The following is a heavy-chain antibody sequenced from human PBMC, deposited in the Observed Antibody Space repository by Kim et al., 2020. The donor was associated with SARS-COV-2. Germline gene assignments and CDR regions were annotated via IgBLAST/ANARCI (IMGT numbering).Heavy chain of an antibody. Sequence: PSGDRTSYPQKFQGRVTMTRDTSTSRVYLGLSSLRSEDTAVYYCARSGMDVWGQGTTVTVSS. J-gene: IGHJ6*02. CDR2: PSGDRT. CDR3: ARSGMDV. V-gene: IGHV1-46*01.